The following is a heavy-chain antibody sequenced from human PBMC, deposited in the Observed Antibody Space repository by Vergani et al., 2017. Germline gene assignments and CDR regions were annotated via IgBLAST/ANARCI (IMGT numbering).Heavy chain of an antibody. CDR3: ARDRGGSSWIGDYYYYGMDV. Sequence: EVQLVETGGGLIQPGGSLRLSCAASGFTVSSIYMSWVRQAPGKGLEWVSVIYSGGSTYYADSVKGRFTISRDNSKNTLYLQMNSLRAEDTAVYYCARDRGGSSWIGDYYYYGMDVWGQGTTVTVSS. CDR1: GFTVSSIY. D-gene: IGHD6-13*01. J-gene: IGHJ6*02. CDR2: IYSGGST. V-gene: IGHV3-53*02.